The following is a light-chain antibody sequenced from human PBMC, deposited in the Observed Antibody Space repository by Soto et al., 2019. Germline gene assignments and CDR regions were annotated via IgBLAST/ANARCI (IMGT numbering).Light chain of an antibody. J-gene: IGKJ5*01. V-gene: IGKV3-20*01. CDR2: GAS. CDR3: QQYGGSIT. CDR1: QSVSSNY. Sequence: EIVLTQSPGTLSLSPGETATLSCRASQSVSSNYLAWYQQKPGQAPRLLIYGASSRATAIPDRFSASGSGTDFTLTISGLDPEDFAVYYCQQYGGSITFGQGTRLEIE.